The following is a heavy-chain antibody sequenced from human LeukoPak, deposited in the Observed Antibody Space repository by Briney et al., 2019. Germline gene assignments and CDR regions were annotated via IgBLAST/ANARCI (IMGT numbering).Heavy chain of an antibody. V-gene: IGHV4-59*01. Sequence: PSETLSLTCTVSGGSITSYYWSWIRQPPEKGLEWIGYIYYSGSTNYNPSLKSRVTISADTSKNQFSLKLSSVTAADTAVHYCARDMYSSGWYDYWGQGTLVTVSS. CDR3: ARDMYSSGWYDY. CDR2: IYYSGST. J-gene: IGHJ4*02. D-gene: IGHD6-19*01. CDR1: GGSITSYY.